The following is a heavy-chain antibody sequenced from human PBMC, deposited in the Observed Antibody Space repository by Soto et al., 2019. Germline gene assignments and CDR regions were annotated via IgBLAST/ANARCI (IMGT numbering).Heavy chain of an antibody. V-gene: IGHV1-69*13. D-gene: IGHD3-10*01. CDR1: GGTFSSYA. CDR2: IIPIFGTA. Sequence: SVKVSCKASGGTFSSYAISWVRQAPGQGLEWMGGIIPIFGTANYAQKFQGRVTITADESTSTAYMELSSLRSEDTAVYYCARDFPGSGVLLWFGESYGMDVWGQGTTVTVSS. J-gene: IGHJ6*02. CDR3: ARDFPGSGVLLWFGESYGMDV.